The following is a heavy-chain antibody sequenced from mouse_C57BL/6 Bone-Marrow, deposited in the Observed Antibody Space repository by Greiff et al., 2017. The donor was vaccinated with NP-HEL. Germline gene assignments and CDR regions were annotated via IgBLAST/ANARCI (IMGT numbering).Heavy chain of an antibody. CDR1: GFTFSSYG. CDR2: ISSGGSYT. Sequence: EVKLVESGGDLVKPGGSLKLSCAASGFTFSSYGMSWVRQTPDKRLEWVATISSGGSYTYYPDSVKGRFTISRDNAKKTLYLQMSSLKSEDTAMYYFARHRTTVGLDYWGQGTTLTVSS. J-gene: IGHJ2*01. D-gene: IGHD1-1*01. CDR3: ARHRTTVGLDY. V-gene: IGHV5-6*01.